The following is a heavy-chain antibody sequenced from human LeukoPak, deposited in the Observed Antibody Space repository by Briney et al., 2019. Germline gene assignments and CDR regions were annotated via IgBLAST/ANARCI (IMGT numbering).Heavy chain of an antibody. CDR2: ISSSGTTI. V-gene: IGHV3-48*03. CDR1: GFSFSSYE. Sequence: PGGSLRLSCAVSGFSFSSYEMNWVRQAPGKGLEWVSYISSSGTTIYYADSVKGRFTISRDNAKNSLYLQMNSLRAEDTAVYYCASMYSSGWYAETSWGQGTLVTVSS. J-gene: IGHJ4*02. CDR3: ASMYSSGWYAETS. D-gene: IGHD6-19*01.